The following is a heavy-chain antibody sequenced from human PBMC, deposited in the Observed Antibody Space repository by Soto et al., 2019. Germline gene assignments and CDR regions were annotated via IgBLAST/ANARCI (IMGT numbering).Heavy chain of an antibody. D-gene: IGHD1-26*01. V-gene: IGHV1-69*01. CDR2: IIPVFQRP. CDR1: GGTFSGNA. J-gene: IGHJ4*02. CDR3: ARDESSGGYWGPLDY. Sequence: QMQLVQSGTEVKKPGSSVRVSCKASGGTFSGNAITWVRQAPGQGLEWMGGIIPVFQRPKYAQKFQDRLTITADASTTTAYMELSSLRPEDTALYYCARDESSGGYWGPLDYWGQGTLVAVSS.